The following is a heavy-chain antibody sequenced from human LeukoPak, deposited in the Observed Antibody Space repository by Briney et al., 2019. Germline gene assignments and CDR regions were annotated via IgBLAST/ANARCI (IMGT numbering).Heavy chain of an antibody. J-gene: IGHJ3*02. CDR3: IVVVMGFWAFDI. CDR1: GFTFSTYS. CDR2: ITRSSSSI. Sequence: PGGSLRLSCAASGFTFSTYSMNWVRQAPGKGLEWVSSITRSSSSIYYGDSVKGRFTISRDNAKNSLYLQMNSLRAEDTAVYYCIVVVMGFWAFDIWGQGTMVTVSS. V-gene: IGHV3-21*01. D-gene: IGHD3-22*01.